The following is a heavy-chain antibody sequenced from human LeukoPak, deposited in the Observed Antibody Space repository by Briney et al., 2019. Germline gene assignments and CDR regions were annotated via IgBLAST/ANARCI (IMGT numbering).Heavy chain of an antibody. CDR3: AKGGYSSSTSCYTNWVGYFDL. CDR2: IRYDGSNK. J-gene: IGHJ2*01. D-gene: IGHD2-2*02. CDR1: RFTVSSNF. Sequence: GGSLRLSCAASRFTVSSNFMSWVRQAPGKGLEWVAFIRYDGSNKYYADSVKGRFTISRDNSKNTLYLQMNSLRAEDTAVYYCAKGGYSSSTSCYTNWVGYFDLWGRGTLVTVSS. V-gene: IGHV3-30*02.